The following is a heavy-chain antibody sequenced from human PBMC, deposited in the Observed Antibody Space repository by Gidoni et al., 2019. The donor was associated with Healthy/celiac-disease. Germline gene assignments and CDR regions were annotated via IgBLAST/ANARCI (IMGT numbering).Heavy chain of an antibody. D-gene: IGHD2-8*01. CDR2: ISGSGGST. Sequence: EVQLLESGGGLVQPGGSLRLSCAASGFTFSSYAMSWVRQAPGKGLEWVSGISGSGGSTYYADSVKGRFTISRDNSKNTLYLQMNSLRAEDTAVYYCAKGASVYAIPYNWFDPWGQGTLVTVSS. J-gene: IGHJ5*02. CDR1: GFTFSSYA. V-gene: IGHV3-23*01. CDR3: AKGASVYAIPYNWFDP.